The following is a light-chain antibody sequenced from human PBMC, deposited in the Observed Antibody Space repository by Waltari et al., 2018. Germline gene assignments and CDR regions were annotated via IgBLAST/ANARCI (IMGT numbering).Light chain of an antibody. CDR3: QQYGSSILYT. V-gene: IGKV3-20*01. Sequence: MLTQSPATLSLSPGETVTLSCRASQRLTKYYLAWYQQKPGQAPRLLIYGASSRAAGIPERFRGSGSGTDFTLTINRLEPEDFAMYYCQQYGSSILYTFGQGTKLEIK. CDR1: QRLTKYY. J-gene: IGKJ2*01. CDR2: GAS.